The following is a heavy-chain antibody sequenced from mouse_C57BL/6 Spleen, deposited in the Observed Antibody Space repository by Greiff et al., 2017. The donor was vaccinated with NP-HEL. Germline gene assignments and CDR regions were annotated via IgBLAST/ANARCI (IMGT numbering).Heavy chain of an antibody. D-gene: IGHD2-4*01. V-gene: IGHV1-80*01. CDR3: ARGSGYYDYDY. Sequence: VQLVESGAALVKPGASVKISCKASGYAFSSYWMNWVKQRPGKGLEWIGQIYPGDGDTNYNGKFKGKATLTADKSSSTAYMQLSSLTSEDSAVYFCARGSGYYDYDYWGQGTTLTVSS. CDR1: GYAFSSYW. J-gene: IGHJ2*01. CDR2: IYPGDGDT.